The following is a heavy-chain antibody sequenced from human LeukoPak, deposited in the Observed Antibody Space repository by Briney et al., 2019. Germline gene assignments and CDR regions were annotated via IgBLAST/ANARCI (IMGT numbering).Heavy chain of an antibody. CDR1: GFTFSSYS. V-gene: IGHV3-21*01. J-gene: IGHJ4*02. CDR3: ASGWPIDY. Sequence: GGSLRLSCAASGFTFSSYSMNWVRQAPGKGLEWVSFISSSSSYIYYADSVMGRFTISRDNAKNSLYLQMNSLRAGDTALYYCASGWPIDYWGQGTLVTVSS. CDR2: ISSSSSYI. D-gene: IGHD6-19*01.